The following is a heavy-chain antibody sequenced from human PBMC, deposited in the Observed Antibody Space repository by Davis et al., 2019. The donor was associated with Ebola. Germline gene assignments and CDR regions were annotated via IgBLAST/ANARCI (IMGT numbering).Heavy chain of an antibody. CDR3: ARGGSSWGLFDY. CDR1: DFTVSSNY. J-gene: IGHJ4*02. D-gene: IGHD6-13*01. CDR2: IYSGGNA. V-gene: IGHV3-53*01. Sequence: GESLKISCAASDFTVSSNYMSWVRQAPGKGLEWVSVIYSGGNAYYVDSVKGRFTISRDDSKHTLFLQMNSLRTEDTAVYYCARGGSSWGLFDYWGQGTLVTVSS.